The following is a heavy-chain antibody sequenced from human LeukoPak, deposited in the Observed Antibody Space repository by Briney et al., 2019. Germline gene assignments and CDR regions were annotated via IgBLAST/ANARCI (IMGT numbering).Heavy chain of an antibody. Sequence: SQTLSLTCAISGDSVSSNSAAWNWIRQSPSRGLEWLGRTYYRSKWYNDYAVSVKSRITINPDTSKNQFSLQLNSVTPEDTAVYYCASEGVYYDILTGYYLDAFDIWGQGTMVTVSS. CDR2: TYYRSKWYN. D-gene: IGHD3-9*01. J-gene: IGHJ3*02. CDR1: GDSVSSNSAA. CDR3: ASEGVYYDILTGYYLDAFDI. V-gene: IGHV6-1*01.